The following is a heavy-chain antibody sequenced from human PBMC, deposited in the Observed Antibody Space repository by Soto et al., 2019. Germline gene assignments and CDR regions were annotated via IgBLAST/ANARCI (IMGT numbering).Heavy chain of an antibody. CDR2: IYPGDSDT. D-gene: IGHD2-21*02. Sequence: GESLKISCKGSGYNFTTHWIVWVRQMPGKGLEWMGIIYPGDSDTRYSPSFQGQVTISADKSISTAYVQWSSLKASDTAMYYCAKQRRNGDYWFDPWGQGTLVTVSS. V-gene: IGHV5-51*01. CDR3: AKQRRNGDYWFDP. CDR1: GYNFTTHW. J-gene: IGHJ5*02.